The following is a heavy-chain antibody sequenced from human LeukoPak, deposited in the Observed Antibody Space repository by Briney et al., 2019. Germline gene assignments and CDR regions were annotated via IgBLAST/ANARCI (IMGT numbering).Heavy chain of an antibody. J-gene: IGHJ3*02. V-gene: IGHV1-2*02. CDR1: GYTFTGYY. CDR2: INPNSGGT. CDR3: AILPYYYDSSGYRVTDAFDI. D-gene: IGHD3-22*01. Sequence: ASVKVSCKASGYTFTGYYMHWVRQAPGQGLEWMGWINPNSGGTNYAQKFQGRVTMTRDTSISTAYMELSRLRSDDTAAYYCAILPYYYDSSGYRVTDAFDIWGQGTMVTVSS.